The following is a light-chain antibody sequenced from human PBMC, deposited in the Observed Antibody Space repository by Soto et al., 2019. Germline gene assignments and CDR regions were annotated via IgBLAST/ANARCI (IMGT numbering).Light chain of an antibody. V-gene: IGKV1D-13*01. CDR2: DAS. CDR1: QGISSA. Sequence: AIQLTQSPSSLSASVGDRVTITFRASQGISSAVAWYQQKPGKPPKLLMYDASSLESGVPPRFSGSGSGTDFTLSISSLQPEDFATYYCQQFNNYPLTFGQGTRLDIK. CDR3: QQFNNYPLT. J-gene: IGKJ5*01.